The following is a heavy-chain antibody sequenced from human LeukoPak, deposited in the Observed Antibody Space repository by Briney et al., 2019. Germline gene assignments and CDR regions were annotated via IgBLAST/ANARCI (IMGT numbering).Heavy chain of an antibody. CDR3: ARASARQYYYYYYGMDV. CDR2: IYHSGST. D-gene: IGHD6-6*01. Sequence: SQTLSLTCAVSGGSISSGGYSWSWIRQPPGKGLEWIGYIYHSGSTHYNPSLKSRVTISVDTSKNQFSLKLSSVTAADTAVYYCARASARQYYYYYYGMDVWGQGTTVTVSS. CDR1: GGSISSGGYS. J-gene: IGHJ6*02. V-gene: IGHV4-30-2*01.